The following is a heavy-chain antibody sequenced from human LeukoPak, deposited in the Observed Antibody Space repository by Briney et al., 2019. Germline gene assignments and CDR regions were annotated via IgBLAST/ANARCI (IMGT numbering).Heavy chain of an antibody. CDR3: AKETVVVPADDWFGP. V-gene: IGHV4-39*07. J-gene: IGHJ5*02. CDR2: IYYSGST. CDR1: GGSISSSSYY. Sequence: PSETLSLTCTVSGGSISSSSYYWGWIRQPPGKGLEWIGSIYYSGSTYYNPSLKSRVTISVDTSKNQFSLRLASVTAADTAIYYCAKETVVVPADDWFGPWGQGTLVTVSS. D-gene: IGHD2-21*01.